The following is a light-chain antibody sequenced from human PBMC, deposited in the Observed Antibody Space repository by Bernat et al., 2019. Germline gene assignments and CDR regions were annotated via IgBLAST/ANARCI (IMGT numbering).Light chain of an antibody. CDR3: QQYYSWPVT. Sequence: EILMTQSPATLSVSPGDRVSLSCWASESVTTNVACYQQKPGQAPRLLIHRTFTRATGIPGRFSGSGSETEFTLTISSLQSEDFAVYYCQQYYSWPVTFGGGTKGEIK. CDR2: RTF. V-gene: IGKV3-15*01. CDR1: ESVTTN. J-gene: IGKJ4*01.